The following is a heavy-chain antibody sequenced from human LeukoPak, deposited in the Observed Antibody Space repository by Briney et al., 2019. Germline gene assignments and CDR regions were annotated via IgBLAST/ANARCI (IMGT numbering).Heavy chain of an antibody. CDR1: GYTFTGYY. Sequence: ASVKVSCKASGYTFTGYYMHWVRQAPGQGLEWMGWINPNSGGTNYAQKFQGWVTMTRDTSNSTAYMELSRLRSDDTAVYYCAITSAPYYYYGMDVWGQGTTVTVSS. CDR2: INPNSGGT. J-gene: IGHJ6*02. D-gene: IGHD6-6*01. CDR3: AITSAPYYYYGMDV. V-gene: IGHV1-2*04.